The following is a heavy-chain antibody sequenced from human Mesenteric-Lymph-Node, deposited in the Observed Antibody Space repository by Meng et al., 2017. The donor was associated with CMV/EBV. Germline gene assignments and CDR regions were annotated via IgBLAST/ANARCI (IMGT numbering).Heavy chain of an antibody. CDR1: GFTFSHYT. CDR2: TSGNSGST. V-gene: IGHV3-23*01. J-gene: IGHJ4*02. Sequence: GESLKISCVASGFTFSHYTMCWVRQAPGKGLEWVSGTSGNSGSTYYADSVKGRFTISRDNAKNTLFLEMNSLRGEDTAVYYCAKDRDHQLMSYLDHWGQGTLVTVSS. CDR3: AKDRDHQLMSYLDH. D-gene: IGHD2-2*01.